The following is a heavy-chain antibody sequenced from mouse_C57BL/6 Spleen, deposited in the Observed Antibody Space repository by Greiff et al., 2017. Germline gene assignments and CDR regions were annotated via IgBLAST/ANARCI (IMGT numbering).Heavy chain of an antibody. Sequence: QVQLQQPGAELVKPGASVKLSCKASGYTFTSYWMHWVKQRPGQGLEWIGMIHPNSGSTNYNEKFKSKATLTVDKSSSTAYMQLSSLTSEDSAVYYCARDYGSRGGYFDYWGQGTTLTVSS. CDR1: GYTFTSYW. V-gene: IGHV1-64*01. D-gene: IGHD1-1*01. CDR2: IHPNSGST. J-gene: IGHJ2*01. CDR3: ARDYGSRGGYFDY.